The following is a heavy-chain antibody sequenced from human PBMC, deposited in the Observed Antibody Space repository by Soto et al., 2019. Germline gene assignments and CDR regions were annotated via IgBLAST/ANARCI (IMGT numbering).Heavy chain of an antibody. D-gene: IGHD6-19*01. CDR2: ISGSGGST. Sequence: GGSLRLSCAASGFTFSSYAMSWVRQAPGKGLEWVSAISGSGGSTYYADSVKGRFTISRDDAKKSLYLQMNSLRAEDTAVYYCARADSSGYYPGFFDYWGQGTVVTVSS. CDR3: ARADSSGYYPGFFDY. V-gene: IGHV3-23*01. J-gene: IGHJ4*02. CDR1: GFTFSSYA.